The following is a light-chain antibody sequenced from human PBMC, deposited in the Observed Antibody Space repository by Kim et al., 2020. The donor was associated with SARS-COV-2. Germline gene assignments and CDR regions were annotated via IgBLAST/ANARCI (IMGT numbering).Light chain of an antibody. CDR1: KLGDKY. Sequence: VSQGQTASITCSGDKLGDKYACWYQQKPGQSPVLVIYQDSKRPSGIPERFSGSNSGNTATLTISGTQAMDEADYYCQAWDSSTWVFGGGTQLTVL. CDR2: QDS. CDR3: QAWDSSTWV. J-gene: IGLJ3*02. V-gene: IGLV3-1*01.